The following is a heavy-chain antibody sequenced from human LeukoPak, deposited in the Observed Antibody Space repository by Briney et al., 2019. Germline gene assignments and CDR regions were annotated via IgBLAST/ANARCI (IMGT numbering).Heavy chain of an antibody. Sequence: GGSLSLSCTASRFTFSSYVMYWVRQAPVKGLEWVARMSYDGSNKYYADSVKGRFTISRDNSKDTLYLQMNSLRVEDTAVYYCAASPSVAGSDYWGQGTLVTVSS. CDR2: MSYDGSNK. D-gene: IGHD6-19*01. V-gene: IGHV3-30*03. CDR1: RFTFSSYV. J-gene: IGHJ4*02. CDR3: AASPSVAGSDY.